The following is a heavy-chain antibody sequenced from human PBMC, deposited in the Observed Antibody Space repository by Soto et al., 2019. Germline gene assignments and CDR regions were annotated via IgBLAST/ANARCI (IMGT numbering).Heavy chain of an antibody. Sequence: DVQLLESGGGLVQPGGSLRFSCAAPGINFLTYAMAWVRQAPGKGLEWVSVISSSGITYYADSVKGRFTISIDISNSTLFLQMNSLRVEDTAVYYCTKMGTSIWYMDYFDYWGRGSLVIVSS. J-gene: IGHJ4*02. CDR3: TKMGTSIWYMDYFDY. V-gene: IGHV3-23*01. CDR1: GINFLTYA. D-gene: IGHD3-3*02. CDR2: ISSSGIT.